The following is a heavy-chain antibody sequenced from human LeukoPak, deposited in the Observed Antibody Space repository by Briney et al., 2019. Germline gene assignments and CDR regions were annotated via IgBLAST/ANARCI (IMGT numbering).Heavy chain of an antibody. J-gene: IGHJ4*02. Sequence: GGSLRLSCAASGFSFSDFYMSWIRQAPGMGLEGISYIGTRSNPIYYADSVKGRFTISRDDAKNSLYLQMNSLRDEDTAVYFCAREARGSGRDFDYWGQGILVTVSS. CDR3: AREARGSGRDFDY. V-gene: IGHV3-11*01. D-gene: IGHD1-26*01. CDR1: GFSFSDFY. CDR2: IGTRSNPI.